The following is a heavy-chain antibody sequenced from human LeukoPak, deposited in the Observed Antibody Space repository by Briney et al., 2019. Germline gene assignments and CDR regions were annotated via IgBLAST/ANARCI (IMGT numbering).Heavy chain of an antibody. D-gene: IGHD3-16*01. Sequence: ASVKVSCKASGYTFTGYYMHWVRQAPGQGLEWMGWISAYNGNTNYAQKLQGRVTMTTDTSTSTAYMELRSLRSDDTAVYYCARDRGGFFDYWGQGTLVTVSS. V-gene: IGHV1-18*04. CDR3: ARDRGGFFDY. CDR1: GYTFTGYY. J-gene: IGHJ4*02. CDR2: ISAYNGNT.